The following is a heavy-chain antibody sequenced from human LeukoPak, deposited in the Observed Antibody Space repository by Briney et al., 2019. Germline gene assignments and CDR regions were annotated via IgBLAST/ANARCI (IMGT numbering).Heavy chain of an antibody. Sequence: GGSLRLSCVASGFTFSDYYMTWFRGAPGKAREGSSYISGSGSDMTYADSVKARFTISRDNAKNSLYLQMNTLRAEDTAVYYCAMPTREPQYWGPGTLVTVSS. V-gene: IGHV3-11*01. CDR1: GFTFSDYY. D-gene: IGHD1-26*01. J-gene: IGHJ4*02. CDR2: ISGSGSDM. CDR3: AMPTREPQY.